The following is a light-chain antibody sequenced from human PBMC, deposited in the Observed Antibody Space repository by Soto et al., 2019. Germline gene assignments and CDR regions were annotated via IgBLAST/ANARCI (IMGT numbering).Light chain of an antibody. Sequence: QSVLTQPASVSGSPGQSITISCTGTSSGVGSYNLVSWYQQHPGKAPKLMIYEVSKRPSGVSYRFSGSKSGNTASLTISGLQAEDEADYYCCSYAGSSTYVFGTGTKVTVL. J-gene: IGLJ1*01. CDR1: SSGVGSYNL. CDR2: EVS. V-gene: IGLV2-23*02. CDR3: CSYAGSSTYV.